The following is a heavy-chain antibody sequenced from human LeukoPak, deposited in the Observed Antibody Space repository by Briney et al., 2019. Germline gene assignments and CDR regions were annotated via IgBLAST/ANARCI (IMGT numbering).Heavy chain of an antibody. V-gene: IGHV4-4*07. CDR2: IYTSGST. J-gene: IGHJ6*03. CDR1: GGSISSYY. CDR3: ARDQGYYDSSGYSDYYYMDV. D-gene: IGHD3-22*01. Sequence: PSETLSLTCTVSGGSISSYYWSWIRQPAGKGLEWIGRIYTSGSTSYNPSLKSRVTMSVDTSKNQFSLKLSSVTAADTAVYYCARDQGYYDSSGYSDYYYMDVWGKGTTVTVSS.